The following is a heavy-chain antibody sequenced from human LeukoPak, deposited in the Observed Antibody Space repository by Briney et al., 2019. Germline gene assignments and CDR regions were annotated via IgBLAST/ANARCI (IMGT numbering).Heavy chain of an antibody. V-gene: IGHV1-18*01. CDR3: ARTYYYDSSGYRDAFDI. D-gene: IGHD3-22*01. CDR2: ISAYSGNT. Sequence: ASVKVSCKASGYTFTKYGITWVRQAPGQGLEWMGWISAYSGNTKFAQKLQGRVNMTTDTSTSTAYMEVRSLRSDDTAMYYCARTYYYDSSGYRDAFDIWGQGTMVTVSS. J-gene: IGHJ3*02. CDR1: GYTFTKYG.